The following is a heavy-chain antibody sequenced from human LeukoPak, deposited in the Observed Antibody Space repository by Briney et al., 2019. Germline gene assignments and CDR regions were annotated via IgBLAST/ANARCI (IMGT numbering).Heavy chain of an antibody. D-gene: IGHD1-26*01. CDR2: VNTYGTNT. V-gene: IGHV3-74*01. CDR1: GFTLTNNW. Sequence: GRSLRLSCTASGFTLTNNWMHWVRQVPGKGLEWVSRVNTYGTNTNYADSVRGRFTISRDNAKNTLYLQMNSLRAEDTAVYYCAKGGSQSADAFDIWGQGTMVTVSS. J-gene: IGHJ3*02. CDR3: AKGGSQSADAFDI.